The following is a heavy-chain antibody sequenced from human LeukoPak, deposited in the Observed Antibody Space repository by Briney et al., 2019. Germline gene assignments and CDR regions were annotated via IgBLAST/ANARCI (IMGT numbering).Heavy chain of an antibody. CDR3: ARSWYTLDY. J-gene: IGHJ4*02. CDR1: GFIFSSYW. V-gene: IGHV3-7*04. CDR2: INEDGRGK. D-gene: IGHD6-13*01. Sequence: PGGSLRLSCAASGFIFSSYWMSWVRQAPGKGLEWVAHINEDGRGKYYVDSLKGRFSISRDNAKNSLYLQMDSLRAEDTAVYYCARSWYTLDYWGQGTLVIVSS.